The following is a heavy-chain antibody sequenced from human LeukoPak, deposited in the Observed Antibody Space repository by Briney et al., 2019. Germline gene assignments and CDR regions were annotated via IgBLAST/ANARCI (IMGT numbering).Heavy chain of an antibody. CDR2: ISSSGSTI. CDR3: ARDGPIWSTTGNPFDY. J-gene: IGHJ4*02. CDR1: GFTFSSYE. V-gene: IGHV3-48*03. D-gene: IGHD4-17*01. Sequence: GGSLRLSCAASGFTFSSYEMNWVRQAPGKVLEWVSYISSSGSTIYYADSVKGRFTISRDNAKNSLYLQMNSLRAEDTAVYYCARDGPIWSTTGNPFDYWGQGTLVTVSS.